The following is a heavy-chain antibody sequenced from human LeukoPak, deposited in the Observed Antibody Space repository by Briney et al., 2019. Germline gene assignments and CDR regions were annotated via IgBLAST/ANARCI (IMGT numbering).Heavy chain of an antibody. V-gene: IGHV3-74*03. CDR3: ARDLDWILFDY. D-gene: IGHD3-9*01. CDR2: IRPEGTTT. CDR1: GFTFSTYW. Sequence: PGGSLRLSCAASGFTFSTYWMHWVRQAPGEGLVWVARIRPEGTTTAYADSVKGRFTISRDNAKNTLFLQMNSLSAEDTAVYYCARDLDWILFDYWRHGNLVTVSS. J-gene: IGHJ4*01.